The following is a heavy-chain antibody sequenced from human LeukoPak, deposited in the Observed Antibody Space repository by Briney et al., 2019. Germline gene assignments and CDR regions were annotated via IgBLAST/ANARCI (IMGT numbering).Heavy chain of an antibody. CDR1: GGSISSGGYY. J-gene: IGHJ6*02. CDR2: IYYSGST. D-gene: IGHD6-19*01. Sequence: KPSQTLSLTCTVSGGSISSGGYYWSWLRQHPGKGLEWIGYIYYSGSTYYNPSLKSRVTISVDTSKNQFSLKLSSVTAADTAVYYCARDTRSGWYEPSSYGMDVWGQGTTVTVSS. V-gene: IGHV4-30-4*08. CDR3: ARDTRSGWYEPSSYGMDV.